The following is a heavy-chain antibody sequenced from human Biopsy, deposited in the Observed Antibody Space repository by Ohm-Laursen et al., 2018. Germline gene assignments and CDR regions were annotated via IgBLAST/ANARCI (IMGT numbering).Heavy chain of an antibody. Sequence: SESVSCQASGGTFLNSAISWVRQPPGQGLGWMGGIIPMFGTANYAQMFQGRVTISADESTSTSYMELSSLTTEDTAIYYCARGPHSGSHSCFDYWGRGTLVTVSS. V-gene: IGHV1-69*13. J-gene: IGHJ4*02. CDR3: ARGPHSGSHSCFDY. CDR1: GGTFLNSA. CDR2: IIPMFGTA. D-gene: IGHD1-26*01.